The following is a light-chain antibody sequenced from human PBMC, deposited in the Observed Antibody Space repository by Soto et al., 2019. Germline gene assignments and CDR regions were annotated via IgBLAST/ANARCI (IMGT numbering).Light chain of an antibody. J-gene: IGKJ2*01. V-gene: IGKV3-11*01. CDR1: QSVSSY. CDR2: DAS. CDR3: QQRSNWRHT. Sequence: EIVLTQSPATLSLSPGERATLSCRARQSVSSYLAWYQQKPGQAPRLLIYDASNRATGIPARFSGSGSGTDFTLTISSLEPEDFAVYYCQQRSNWRHTFGQGTKVDIK.